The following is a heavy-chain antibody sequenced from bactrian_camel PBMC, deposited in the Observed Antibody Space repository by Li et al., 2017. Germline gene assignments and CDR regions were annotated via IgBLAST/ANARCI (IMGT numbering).Heavy chain of an antibody. CDR3: AAWAYSVCTVATGLAMNHW. D-gene: IGHD6*01. Sequence: HVQLVESGGGSVQAGGSLRLSCAASGYTYSFYCMSWFRQAPGKEREGVAAIDIDGNTDYVDSVKGRFTISRDNAKNTLYLQMNNLNREDTGMYYCAAWAYSVCTVATGLAMNHWWGQGTQVTVS. CDR2: IDIDGNT. V-gene: IGHV3S6*01. J-gene: IGHJ4*01. CDR1: GYTYSFYC.